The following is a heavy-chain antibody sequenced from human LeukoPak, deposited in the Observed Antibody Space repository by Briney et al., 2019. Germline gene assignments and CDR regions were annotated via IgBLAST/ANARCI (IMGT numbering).Heavy chain of an antibody. V-gene: IGHV1-3*01. J-gene: IGHJ4*02. CDR3: ARDRGLGSSWYDY. Sequence: ASVKVSCKASGYTFTSYAMDWVRQAPGQRLEWIGWINAGNGNTKYSQKFQGRVTITRDTSASTVYMELSSLRSEDTAVYYCARDRGLGSSWYDYWGQGTLVTVSS. CDR1: GYTFTSYA. CDR2: INAGNGNT. D-gene: IGHD6-13*01.